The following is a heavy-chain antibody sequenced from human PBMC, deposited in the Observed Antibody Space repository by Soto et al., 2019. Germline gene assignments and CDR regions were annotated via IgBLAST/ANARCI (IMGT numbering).Heavy chain of an antibody. Sequence: GGSLRLSCAASGFTFDDYAMHWVRQAPGKGLEWVSGISWNSGSIGYADSVKGRFTISRDNAKNSLYLQMNSLRAEDTALYYCAKDHYDFWSGPGYWGQGTLVTVSS. J-gene: IGHJ4*02. D-gene: IGHD3-3*01. CDR3: AKDHYDFWSGPGY. V-gene: IGHV3-9*01. CDR1: GFTFDDYA. CDR2: ISWNSGSI.